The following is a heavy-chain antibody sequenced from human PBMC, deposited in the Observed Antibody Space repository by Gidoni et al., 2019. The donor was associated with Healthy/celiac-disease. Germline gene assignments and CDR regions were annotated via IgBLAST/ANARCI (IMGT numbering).Heavy chain of an antibody. V-gene: IGHV3-48*01. CDR2: ISSSSSTI. J-gene: IGHJ5*02. CDR3: ARVFVVPNWFDP. Sequence: EVQLVESGGGLVQPAGSLSLSCAASGFTFSSYSKNWVRQAPGKGLEWVSYISSSSSTIDYADSVKGRFTISRDNAKNSLYLQMNSLRAEDTAVSYCARVFVVPNWFDPWGQGTLVTVSS. CDR1: GFTFSSYS. D-gene: IGHD2-21*01.